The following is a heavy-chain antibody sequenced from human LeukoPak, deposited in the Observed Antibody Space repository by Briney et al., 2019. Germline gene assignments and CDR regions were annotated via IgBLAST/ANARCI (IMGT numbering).Heavy chain of an antibody. J-gene: IGHJ4*02. D-gene: IGHD2-2*01. CDR3: AKGRKDIVVVPAAYFDY. CDR1: GFTFSSYS. V-gene: IGHV3-48*04. Sequence: GGSLRLSCAASGFTFSSYSMNWVRQAPGKGLEWVSYISSSSSTIYYADSVKGRFTISRDNAKNSLYLQMNSLRAEDTAVYYCAKGRKDIVVVPAAYFDYWGQGTLVTVSS. CDR2: ISSSSSTI.